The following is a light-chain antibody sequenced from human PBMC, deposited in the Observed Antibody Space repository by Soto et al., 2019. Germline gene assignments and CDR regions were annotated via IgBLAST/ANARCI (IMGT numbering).Light chain of an antibody. Sequence: EIVMTQSPATLSVSPGERATLSCRASQSVNSNLAWYQQKPGQAPRLLISGASTRATGIPARFSGSGSETEFTLTTISLQSEDLAVDDCQQYNNWWTFGPGTKVEIK. CDR3: QQYNNWWT. CDR2: GAS. J-gene: IGKJ1*01. CDR1: QSVNSN. V-gene: IGKV3-15*01.